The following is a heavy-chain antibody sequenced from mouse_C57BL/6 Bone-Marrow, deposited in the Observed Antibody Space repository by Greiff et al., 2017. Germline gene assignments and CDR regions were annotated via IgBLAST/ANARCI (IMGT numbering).Heavy chain of an antibody. CDR3: ARTVFFDY. V-gene: IGHV1-50*01. Sequence: QVQLQQPGAELVKPGASVKLSCKASGYTFTSYWMQWVKQRPGQGLEWIGEIDPSDSYTNYNQKFKGKATLTVDTSSSTADMQLSSLTSEDSAVYYCARTVFFDYWGQGTTLTVSS. CDR2: IDPSDSYT. D-gene: IGHD1-1*01. J-gene: IGHJ2*01. CDR1: GYTFTSYW.